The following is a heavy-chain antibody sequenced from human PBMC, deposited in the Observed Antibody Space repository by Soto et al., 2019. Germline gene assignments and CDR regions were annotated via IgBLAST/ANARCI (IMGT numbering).Heavy chain of an antibody. V-gene: IGHV3-23*01. CDR3: AKATRPYCTNGICYVYYYGLDV. CDR1: GVLFSSYA. CDR2: ISGSGGST. D-gene: IGHD2-8*01. Sequence: GGSLRLSCGASGVLFSSYAMTWVRQAPGKGLEWVSGISGSGGSTYHADSVKGRFTISRDNSKNTLYLQMNSLRAEDTAVYYCAKATRPYCTNGICYVYYYGLDVWGQGTTVTVSS. J-gene: IGHJ6*02.